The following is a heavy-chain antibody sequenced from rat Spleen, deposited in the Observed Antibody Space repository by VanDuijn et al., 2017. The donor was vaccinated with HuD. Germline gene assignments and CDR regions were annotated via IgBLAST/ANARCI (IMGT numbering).Heavy chain of an antibody. Sequence: EVQLVESDGGLVQPGRSLKLSCAASGFTFSDYYMAWVRQAPTKGLEWVATISYDGSRTYYRDSMKGQFTISRDTAKSTLYLQLDSLRSEDTATYYCARHRREVTPFDYWGQGVMVTVSS. CDR1: GFTFSDYY. CDR3: ARHRREVTPFDY. J-gene: IGHJ2*01. V-gene: IGHV5-29*01. D-gene: IGHD3-8*01. CDR2: ISYDGSRT.